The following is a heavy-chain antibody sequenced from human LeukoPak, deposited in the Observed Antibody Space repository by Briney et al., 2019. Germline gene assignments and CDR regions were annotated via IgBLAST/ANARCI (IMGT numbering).Heavy chain of an antibody. CDR2: IYYSGST. V-gene: IGHV4-59*02. D-gene: IGHD4-17*01. Sequence: SETLSLTCTVSGGSVSSYYWSWIRQPPGKGLEWIGYIYYSGSTNYNPSLKSRVTISVDTSKNQFSLKLSSVTAADTAVYYCASASYGDYRTFQHWGQGTLVTVSS. CDR3: ASASYGDYRTFQH. CDR1: GGSVSSYY. J-gene: IGHJ1*01.